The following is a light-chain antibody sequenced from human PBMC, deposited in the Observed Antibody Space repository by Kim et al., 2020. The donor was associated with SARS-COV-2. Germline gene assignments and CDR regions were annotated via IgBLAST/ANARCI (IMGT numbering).Light chain of an antibody. Sequence: DIQLTQSPSSLSASVGDRVTITCQASEDVSDYFNWYHQKPGEAPKVLIRDAANLESGVPSRFSRGGYGTEFSLTISSVQPEDMGTYYCQQYNAPPFTFVQGTRLEIK. J-gene: IGKJ5*01. CDR3: QQYNAPPFT. CDR2: DAA. CDR1: EDVSDY. V-gene: IGKV1-33*01.